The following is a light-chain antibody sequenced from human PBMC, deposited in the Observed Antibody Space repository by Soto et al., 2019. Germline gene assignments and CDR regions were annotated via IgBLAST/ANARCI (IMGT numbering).Light chain of an antibody. V-gene: IGKV1-5*01. Sequence: DIQMTQSPSTLSASVGDRFTITCRASQSISSWLAWYQQKPGKAPKLLIYDASSLESGVPSRFSGSRSGTEFTLTISSLQPEDFASYYCLQDYGDSWTFGQGTKVDI. J-gene: IGKJ1*01. CDR2: DAS. CDR3: LQDYGDSWT. CDR1: QSISSW.